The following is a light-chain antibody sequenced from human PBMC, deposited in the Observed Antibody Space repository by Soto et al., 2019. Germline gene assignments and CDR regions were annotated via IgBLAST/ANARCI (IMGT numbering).Light chain of an antibody. CDR1: QTISSW. CDR2: KAS. CDR3: QQYSSYSPYT. J-gene: IGKJ2*01. Sequence: DIQMTQSPSTLSGSVGDRVTITCRASQTISSWLAWYQQKPGKAPKLLIYKASTLKSGVPSRFSGSGSGTEFTLTISSLQPDDFAIYYCQQYSSYSPYTFGQGTKVDIK. V-gene: IGKV1-5*03.